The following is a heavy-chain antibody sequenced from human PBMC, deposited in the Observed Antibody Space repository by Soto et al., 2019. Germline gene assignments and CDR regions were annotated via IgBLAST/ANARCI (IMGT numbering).Heavy chain of an antibody. J-gene: IGHJ4*02. CDR3: ARLNRYLDLSYYFDY. V-gene: IGHV4-59*08. Sequence: QVQLQESGPGLVKPSETLSLTCTVSGGSISSYYWSWIRQPPGKGLEWIGYIYYSGSTNYNPSLKSRVTISVDTSKNQFSLKLSSVTAADTAVYYCARLNRYLDLSYYFDYWGQGTLVTVSS. CDR1: GGSISSYY. D-gene: IGHD3-9*01. CDR2: IYYSGST.